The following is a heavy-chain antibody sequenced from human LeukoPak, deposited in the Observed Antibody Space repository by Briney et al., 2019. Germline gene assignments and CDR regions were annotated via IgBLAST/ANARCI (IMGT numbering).Heavy chain of an antibody. CDR2: ISGSGGST. CDR1: GFTFSSYA. J-gene: IGHJ5*02. Sequence: GGSLRLSCAASGFTFSSYAMSWVRQAPGKGLEWVSAISGSGGSTYYADSVKGRFTISRDNSKNTLYLQMNSLRAEDTAVYYCAKVPFPSIFGVVRGSWFDPWGQGTLVTVSS. CDR3: AKVPFPSIFGVVRGSWFDP. D-gene: IGHD3-3*01. V-gene: IGHV3-23*01.